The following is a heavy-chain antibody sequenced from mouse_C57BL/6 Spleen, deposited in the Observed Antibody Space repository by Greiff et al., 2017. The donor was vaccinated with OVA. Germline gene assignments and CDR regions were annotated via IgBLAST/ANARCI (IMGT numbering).Heavy chain of an antibody. V-gene: IGHV1-64*01. J-gene: IGHJ2*01. CDR1: GYTFTSYW. Sequence: QVQLQQPGAELVKPGASGKLSCKASGYTFTSYWMHWVKQRPGQGLEWIGMIHPNSGSTNYNEKFKSKATLTVDKSSSTAYMQLSSLTSEDSAVYYCARDPTLYGSSYNFDYWGQGTTLTVSS. D-gene: IGHD1-1*01. CDR3: ARDPTLYGSSYNFDY. CDR2: IHPNSGST.